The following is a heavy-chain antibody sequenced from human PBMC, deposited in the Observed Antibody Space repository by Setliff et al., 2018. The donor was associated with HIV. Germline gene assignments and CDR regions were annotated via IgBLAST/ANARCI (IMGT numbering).Heavy chain of an antibody. V-gene: IGHV1-69*13. D-gene: IGHD5-12*01. J-gene: IGHJ4*02. CDR3: ARVGNNRLQFFDH. CDR2: IIPIFGTA. Sequence: ASVKVSCKASGGTFSSYAISWVRQAPGQGLEWMGGIIPIFGTANYAQKFQGRVTITADESTSTMYMELSSLRSEDTAVYYCARVGNNRLQFFDHWGQGTLVTVSS. CDR1: GGTFSSYA.